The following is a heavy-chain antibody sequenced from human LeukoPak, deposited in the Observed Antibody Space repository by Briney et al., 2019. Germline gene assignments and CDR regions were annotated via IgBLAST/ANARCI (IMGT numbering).Heavy chain of an antibody. CDR3: AKAQADYTIPYYYYYYYMDV. CDR2: IKQDGSEK. D-gene: IGHD3-3*01. CDR1: GFTFSTYW. V-gene: IGHV3-7*01. Sequence: GGSLRLSCAASGFTFSTYWMSWVRQAPGKGLEWVVNIKQDGSEKYYVDSVKGRFTISRDNSKNTLYLQMNSLRAEDTAVYYCAKAQADYTIPYYYYYYYMDVWGKGTTVTVSS. J-gene: IGHJ6*03.